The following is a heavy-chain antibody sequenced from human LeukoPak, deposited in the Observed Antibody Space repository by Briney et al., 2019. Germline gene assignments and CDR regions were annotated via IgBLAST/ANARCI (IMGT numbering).Heavy chain of an antibody. CDR3: ARDLVVVAAWFDP. D-gene: IGHD2-15*01. CDR1: GFTFSSYW. CDR2: IKQDGSVK. V-gene: IGHV3-7*01. J-gene: IGHJ5*02. Sequence: PGGSLRLSCAASGFTFSSYWMSWVRQAPGKGLEWVANIKQDGSVKYYVDSVKGRFTISRDNAKNSLYLQMNSLRAEDTAVYYCARDLVVVAAWFDPWGQGTLVTVSS.